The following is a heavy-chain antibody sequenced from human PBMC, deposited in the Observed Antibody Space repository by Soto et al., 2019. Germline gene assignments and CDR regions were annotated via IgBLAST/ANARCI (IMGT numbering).Heavy chain of an antibody. J-gene: IGHJ4*02. Sequence: QVQLQESGPGLVKPSETLSLTCTVSGGSISSYYWSWIRQPPGKGLEWIGYIYYSGSTNYNPSLKSRVTISVDTSKNQFPLKLNSMTAADTAVYYCAGHNYGSGSTYFDYWGQGTLVTVSS. CDR3: AGHNYGSGSTYFDY. D-gene: IGHD3-10*01. CDR1: GGSISSYY. V-gene: IGHV4-59*08. CDR2: IYYSGST.